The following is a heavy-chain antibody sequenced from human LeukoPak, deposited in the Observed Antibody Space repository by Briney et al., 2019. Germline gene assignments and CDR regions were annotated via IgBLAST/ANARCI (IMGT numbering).Heavy chain of an antibody. CDR2: IWYDGSNK. D-gene: IGHD3-22*01. J-gene: IGHJ4*02. CDR1: GFTFNNYG. Sequence: GGSLRLSCAASGFTFNNYGMHWVRQAPGKGLEWVAAIWYDGSNKYYADSVKGRFTISRDNSKNMLYLQMNSLRAEDTALYYCARGQEYYSDSSAYSKFDYWGQGTLVTVSS. CDR3: ARGQEYYSDSSAYSKFDY. V-gene: IGHV3-33*01.